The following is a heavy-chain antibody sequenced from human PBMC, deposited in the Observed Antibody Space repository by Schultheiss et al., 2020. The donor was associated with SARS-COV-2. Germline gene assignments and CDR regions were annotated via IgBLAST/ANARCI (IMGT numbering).Heavy chain of an antibody. V-gene: IGHV4-39*07. Sequence: SETLSLTCTVSGGSISSSSYYWGWIRQPPGKGLEWIGSIYYSGSTRYSPSLKSRVTISVDTSKKQFSLRLRSVTAADTAVYYCARDGSSGWYGFDYWGQGTLVTVSS. CDR3: ARDGSSGWYGFDY. CDR1: GGSISSSSYY. CDR2: IYYSGST. D-gene: IGHD6-19*01. J-gene: IGHJ4*02.